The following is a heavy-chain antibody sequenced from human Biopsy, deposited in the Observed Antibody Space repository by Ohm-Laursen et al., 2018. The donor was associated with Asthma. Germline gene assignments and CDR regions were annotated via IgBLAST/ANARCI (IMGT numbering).Heavy chain of an antibody. CDR3: ARAVDYSHYYGIDV. V-gene: IGHV1-18*01. CDR2: ISVYNGNT. CDR1: GYTFNSAG. J-gene: IGHJ6*02. D-gene: IGHD3-10*01. Sequence: ASVKVSCKTSGYTFNSAGITWVRQAPGQGLEWMGGISVYNGNTKVAQRLQDRVTMITDTSTSTAYMELRSLRSDDTAVYFCARAVDYSHYYGIDVWGQGTTVTVS.